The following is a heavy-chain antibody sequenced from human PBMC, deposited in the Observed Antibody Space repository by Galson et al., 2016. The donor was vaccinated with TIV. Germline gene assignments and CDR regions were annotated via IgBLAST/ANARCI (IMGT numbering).Heavy chain of an antibody. CDR3: ARHPPGDSSRVYPPRGGMDV. CDR2: IFYSGST. V-gene: IGHV4-59*08. Sequence: ETLSLPCTVSGGSISPHYWNWIRQPPGKGLEWIGYIFYSGSTNYNPSLKSRLTISLDTSKNQFSLKLSSVTAADTAVYYCARHPPGDSSRVYPPRGGMDVWGQGTAVTVSS. CDR1: GGSISPHY. D-gene: IGHD6-13*01. J-gene: IGHJ6*02.